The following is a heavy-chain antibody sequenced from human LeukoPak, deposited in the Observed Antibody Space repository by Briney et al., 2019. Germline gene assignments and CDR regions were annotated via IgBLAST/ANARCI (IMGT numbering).Heavy chain of an antibody. Sequence: GGSLRLSCAASGFTFSSYAMTWVRQAPGEGLEWVSSISHIGGTVYYAESVKGRFTISRDNFKNTLYLQMNSLRAEDTAVYYCAKENYGDLDSWGQGTLVTVSS. D-gene: IGHD2-21*02. J-gene: IGHJ5*01. CDR3: AKENYGDLDS. CDR2: ISHIGGTV. CDR1: GFTFSSYA. V-gene: IGHV3-23*01.